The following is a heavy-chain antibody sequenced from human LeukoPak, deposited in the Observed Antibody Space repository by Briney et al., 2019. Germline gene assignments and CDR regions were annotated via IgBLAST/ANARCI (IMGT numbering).Heavy chain of an antibody. CDR1: GYSFTDYW. J-gene: IGHJ5*02. D-gene: IGHD3-10*01. V-gene: IGHV5-51*01. Sequence: GESLKISCKGSGYSFTDYWVAWVRPMAGEGLEWMGIIYPGDSDTRYSPSFQGQVTFPADKSISTAYLQWSSLRASDTAIYYCARQCCRGASPGFDPWGQGTLVTVSS. CDR2: IYPGDSDT. CDR3: ARQCCRGASPGFDP.